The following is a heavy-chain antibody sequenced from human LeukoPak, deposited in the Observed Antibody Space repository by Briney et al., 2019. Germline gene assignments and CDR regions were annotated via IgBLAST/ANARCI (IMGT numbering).Heavy chain of an antibody. CDR1: GVPINSYY. D-gene: IGHD3-10*01. CDR3: ASLMSLYYFDY. Sequence: SETLSLTCNVSGVPINSYYWSWIRQPPGKGLEWIGYIFHSGNTNYNPSLKSQVTISVDTSKSHFSLKLTSVTAADTAVYYCASLMSLYYFDYWGQGALVTVSS. V-gene: IGHV4-59*01. J-gene: IGHJ4*02. CDR2: IFHSGNT.